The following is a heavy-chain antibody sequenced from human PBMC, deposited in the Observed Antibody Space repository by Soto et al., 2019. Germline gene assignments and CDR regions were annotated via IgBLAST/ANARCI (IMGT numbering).Heavy chain of an antibody. CDR1: RFTFRDYG. V-gene: IGHV3-30*18. CDR2: ISHHGSST. D-gene: IGHD1-26*01. CDR3: VNDWVRGSNTYQLDY. J-gene: IGHJ4*02. Sequence: QVQLLESGGGVVQPGGSLTLSCAAARFTFRDYGMHWVRQAPGKGLEWVATISHHGSSTHYEDSVMGRFTISRDNFKKDVSMKLNGLRDEDTAIYYCVNDWVRGSNTYQLDYWGQGTVVTVSS.